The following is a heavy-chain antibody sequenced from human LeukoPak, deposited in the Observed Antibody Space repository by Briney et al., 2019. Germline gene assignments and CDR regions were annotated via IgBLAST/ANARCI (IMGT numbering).Heavy chain of an antibody. D-gene: IGHD3-3*01. J-gene: IGHJ3*02. CDR3: AKGRFGVVPLDAFDI. V-gene: IGHV3-23*01. Sequence: PGGSLRLSCATSGFTFSSYAMSWVRQAPGKGLEWASAISGSGGSTYYADSVKGRFTISRDNSKNTLYLQMNSLRAEDTAVYYCAKGRFGVVPLDAFDIWGQGTMVTVSS. CDR2: ISGSGGST. CDR1: GFTFSSYA.